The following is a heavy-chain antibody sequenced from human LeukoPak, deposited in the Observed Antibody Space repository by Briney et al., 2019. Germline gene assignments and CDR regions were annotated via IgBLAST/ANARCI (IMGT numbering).Heavy chain of an antibody. CDR1: GFTFSSDA. D-gene: IGHD6-13*01. Sequence: GGSLRLSCAASGFTFSSDAMNWVRQAPGKGLEWVSAISGSGGSTYYADSVKGRFTISRDNSKNTLYLQMNSLRAEDTAVYYCAKEYSMTNWFDPWGQGTLVTVSS. J-gene: IGHJ5*02. V-gene: IGHV3-23*01. CDR3: AKEYSMTNWFDP. CDR2: ISGSGGST.